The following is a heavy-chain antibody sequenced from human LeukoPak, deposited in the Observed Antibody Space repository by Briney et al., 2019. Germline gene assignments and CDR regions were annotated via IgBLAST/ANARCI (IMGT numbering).Heavy chain of an antibody. J-gene: IGHJ6*02. CDR2: MNQDGSGK. V-gene: IGHV3-7*03. Sequence: GGSLRLSCAASGFTFSIYSMNWVRQAPGKGLEWVANMNQDGSGKYYLDSAKGRFTISRDNGKNSLYLQMSSLRVEDTGVYHCARGHYGLDVWGQGTTVTVSS. CDR3: ARGHYGLDV. CDR1: GFTFSIYS.